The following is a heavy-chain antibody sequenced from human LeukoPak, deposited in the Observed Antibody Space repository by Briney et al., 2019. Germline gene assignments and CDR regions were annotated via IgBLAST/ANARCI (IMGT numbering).Heavy chain of an antibody. CDR1: GGSISSSSYY. Sequence: SETLSLTCTVSGGSISSSSYYWGWLRQPPGKGLEWIGNIYYSGSTYYNPSLKNRVTISVDTSKNQFSLKLSSVTAAETAVYYCARHSFSGWLKYFDYWGQGTLVTVSS. CDR3: ARHSFSGWLKYFDY. D-gene: IGHD6-19*01. CDR2: IYYSGST. V-gene: IGHV4-39*01. J-gene: IGHJ4*02.